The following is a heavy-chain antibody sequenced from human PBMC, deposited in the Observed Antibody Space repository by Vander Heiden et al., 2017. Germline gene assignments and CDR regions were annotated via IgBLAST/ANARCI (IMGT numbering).Heavy chain of an antibody. Sequence: EVQLVESGGGLVKPGGSLSLPCAPSGFTFSSYSMNWVRQAPGKGLEWVSSISSSSSYIYYADSVKGRFTISRDNAKNSLYLQMNSLRAEDTAVYYCARDPSGSGYIDWGQGTLVTVSS. D-gene: IGHD3-22*01. CDR1: GFTFSSYS. CDR3: ARDPSGSGYID. CDR2: ISSSSSYI. V-gene: IGHV3-21*01. J-gene: IGHJ4*02.